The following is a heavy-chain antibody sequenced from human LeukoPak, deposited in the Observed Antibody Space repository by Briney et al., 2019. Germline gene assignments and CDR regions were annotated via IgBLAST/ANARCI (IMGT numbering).Heavy chain of an antibody. J-gene: IGHJ4*02. Sequence: GGSLRLSCSASGFIFSSYGMHWVRQAPGKGLEWVAAISSDGSNKYYADSVKGRLTIYRDNSKNTLYLEMNSLRAEDTAVYFCAKDGVFRQWLGGWQDYWGQGTLVTVSS. D-gene: IGHD6-19*01. CDR3: AKDGVFRQWLGGWQDY. CDR2: ISSDGSNK. CDR1: GFIFSSYG. V-gene: IGHV3-30*18.